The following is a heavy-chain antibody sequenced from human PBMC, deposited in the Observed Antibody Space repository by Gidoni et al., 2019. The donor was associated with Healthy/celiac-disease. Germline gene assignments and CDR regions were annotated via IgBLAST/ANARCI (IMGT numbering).Heavy chain of an antibody. J-gene: IGHJ4*02. CDR2: ISYDGSNK. CDR1: GFTFSSYG. Sequence: QVQLVESGGGVVQPGRSLRLSCAASGFTFSSYGMHWVRQAPGKGLEWVAVISYDGSNKYYAESVKGRFTISRDNSKNTLYLKMNSLRAEDTAVYYCARDPHMKWELLMGVDYWGQGTLVTVSS. CDR3: ARDPHMKWELLMGVDY. D-gene: IGHD1-26*01. V-gene: IGHV3-30*19.